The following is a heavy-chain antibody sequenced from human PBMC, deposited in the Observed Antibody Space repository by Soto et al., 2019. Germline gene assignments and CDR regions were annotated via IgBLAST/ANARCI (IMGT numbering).Heavy chain of an antibody. D-gene: IGHD2-2*01. CDR1: GFTVSSNY. Sequence: HPGGSLRLSCAASGFTVSSNYMSWVRQAPGKGLEWVSVIYSGGSTYYADSVKGRFTISRDNSKNTLYLQMNSLRAEDTAVYYCASLPHYYYYMDVWGKGTTVTVSS. J-gene: IGHJ6*03. CDR3: ASLPHYYYYMDV. V-gene: IGHV3-66*01. CDR2: IYSGGST.